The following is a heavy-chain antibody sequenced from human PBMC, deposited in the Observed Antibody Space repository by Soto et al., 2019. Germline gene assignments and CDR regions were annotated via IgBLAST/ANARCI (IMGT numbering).Heavy chain of an antibody. CDR1: GGTLSSYA. V-gene: IGHV1-69*13. D-gene: IGHD3-22*01. CDR3: ARPHGYYYDSRYYYFDY. J-gene: IGHJ4*02. CDR2: IIPIFGTA. Sequence: GASVQVSCEASGGTLSSYAISWVRPAPVQGLEWMGGIIPIFGTANYAQKFQGRVTITADESTSTAYMELSSLRSEDTAVYYCARPHGYYYDSRYYYFDYWGQGTLVTVS.